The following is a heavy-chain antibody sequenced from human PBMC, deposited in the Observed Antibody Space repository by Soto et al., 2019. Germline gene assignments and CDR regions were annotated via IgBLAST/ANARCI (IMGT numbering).Heavy chain of an antibody. CDR2: ISYDGNRK. Sequence: QVQLVESGGGVVQPGRSLRLSCAASGFTFSSYGMHWARQAPGEGLGWVAVISYDGNRKYYADSVQGRFTTSSDFSKNTVDLHMNSLRVEDTAVYFCARKGYGGRWSLDYWGQGILVTVSS. D-gene: IGHD2-15*01. J-gene: IGHJ4*02. CDR1: GFTFSSYG. CDR3: ARKGYGGRWSLDY. V-gene: IGHV3-30*03.